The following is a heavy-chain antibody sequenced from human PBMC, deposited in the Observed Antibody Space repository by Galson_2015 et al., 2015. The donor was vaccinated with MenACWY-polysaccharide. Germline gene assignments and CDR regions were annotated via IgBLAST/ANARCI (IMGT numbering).Heavy chain of an antibody. CDR2: INSDASGT. J-gene: IGHJ6*02. Sequence: SLRLSCAASGFTFSNYWMHWVRQAPGKGPVWVSRINSDASGTDYADSVKGRFTISRDNAKNTLYLQMNSLRAEDTAVYYCARHYCGGGTCYAYYYGMDVWGQGTTVSVSS. CDR1: GFTFSNYW. V-gene: IGHV3-74*01. D-gene: IGHD2-15*01. CDR3: ARHYCGGGTCYAYYYGMDV.